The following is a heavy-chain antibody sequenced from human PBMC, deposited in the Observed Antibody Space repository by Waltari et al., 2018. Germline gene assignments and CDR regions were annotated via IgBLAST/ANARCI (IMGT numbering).Heavy chain of an antibody. CDR3: ARDLVATPP. J-gene: IGHJ5*02. V-gene: IGHV3-7*03. CDR2: IQQNGSEK. D-gene: IGHD2-21*02. CDR1: GFTFSRSW. Sequence: EVQLVESGGELVQPGGALRLSCAASGFTFSRSWMTWVRQAPGKGLEWVGNIQQNGSEKWYADSVRGRFTISRDNAMNSLYLQMNSLRVEDTAVYYCARDLVATPPWGQGTLVTVSS.